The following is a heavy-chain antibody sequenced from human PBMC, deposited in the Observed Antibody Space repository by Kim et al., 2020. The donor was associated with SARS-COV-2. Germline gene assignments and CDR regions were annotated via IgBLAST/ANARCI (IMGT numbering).Heavy chain of an antibody. D-gene: IGHD3-10*01. Sequence: SETLSLTCTVSGYSISSGYYWGWIRQPPGKGLEWIGSIYHSGSTYYNPSLKSRVTISVDTSKNQFSLKLSSVTAADTAVYYCARVRAGLSGSYLFDYWGQGTLVTVSS. V-gene: IGHV4-38-2*02. CDR3: ARVRAGLSGSYLFDY. J-gene: IGHJ4*02. CDR1: GYSISSGYY. CDR2: IYHSGST.